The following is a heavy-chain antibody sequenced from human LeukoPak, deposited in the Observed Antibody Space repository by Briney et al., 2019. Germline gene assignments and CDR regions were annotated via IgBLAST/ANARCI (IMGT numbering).Heavy chain of an antibody. CDR1: GYTFTSYD. CDR2: MNPNSSDT. J-gene: IGHJ4*02. CDR3: VRVPPRTTIYAY. D-gene: IGHD1-14*01. V-gene: IGHV1-8*01. Sequence: GASVTVSCKASGYTFTSYDINWVRQATGQGLEWVGWMNPNSSDTGYAQKFQGRVTMTRTTSISTAYMELSSLRSDDTAIYYCVRVPPRTTIYAYWGQGTLVTVSS.